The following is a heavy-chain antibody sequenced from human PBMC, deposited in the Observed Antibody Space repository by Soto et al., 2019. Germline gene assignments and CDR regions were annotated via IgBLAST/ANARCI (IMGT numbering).Heavy chain of an antibody. CDR3: ASKFGREIAVAGTDYYYGMDV. D-gene: IGHD6-19*01. J-gene: IGHJ6*02. CDR2: INHSGST. CDR1: GGSFSGYY. Sequence: SETLSLTCAVYGGSFSGYYWSWIRQPPGKGLEWIGEINHSGSTNYNPSLKSRVTISVDTSKNQFSLKLSSVTAADTAVYYCASKFGREIAVAGTDYYYGMDVWGQGTTVTVSS. V-gene: IGHV4-34*01.